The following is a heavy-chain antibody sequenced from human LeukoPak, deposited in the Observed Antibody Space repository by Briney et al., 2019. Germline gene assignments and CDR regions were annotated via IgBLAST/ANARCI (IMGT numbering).Heavy chain of an antibody. CDR1: VFTLSDYY. D-gene: IGHD3-10*01. Sequence: PGGSLRVSCAASVFTLSDYYMSWIREAPGGGLEWLSYICNSATPISYTDSVKGRFTISRDTAKDSLYIQMNRLRVEDTAVYFCARVLKTYYYGSANYYAFDFWGQGTMVTVSS. CDR2: ICNSATPI. V-gene: IGHV3-11*01. J-gene: IGHJ3*01. CDR3: ARVLKTYYYGSANYYAFDF.